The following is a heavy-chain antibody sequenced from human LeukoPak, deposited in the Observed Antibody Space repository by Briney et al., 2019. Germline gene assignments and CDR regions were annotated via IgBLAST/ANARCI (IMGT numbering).Heavy chain of an antibody. CDR1: GFTFSAYA. CDR3: AKECDYSPGHKFDL. J-gene: IGHJ4*02. CDR2: IRGGGTSE. V-gene: IGHV3-23*01. D-gene: IGHD3-10*01. Sequence: PGGSLRLSCTASGFTFSAYAMMWVRQAPGKGPEWVSAIRGGGTSEFYADSVKGRFRISRDNSKDTLFLQMNSLRAEDTAVYYCAKECDYSPGHKFDLWGQGTLVTVSS.